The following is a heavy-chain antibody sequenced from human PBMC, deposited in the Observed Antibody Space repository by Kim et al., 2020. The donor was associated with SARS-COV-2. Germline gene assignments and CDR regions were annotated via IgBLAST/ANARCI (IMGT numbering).Heavy chain of an antibody. V-gene: IGHV3-30*02. Sequence: YYADSVGSRFPIYRDNSNNTLFLQMNKLRFEDTAIYYCAKDILVASIDYWGQGTLVTVSS. CDR3: AKDILVASIDY. D-gene: IGHD2-8*02. J-gene: IGHJ4*02.